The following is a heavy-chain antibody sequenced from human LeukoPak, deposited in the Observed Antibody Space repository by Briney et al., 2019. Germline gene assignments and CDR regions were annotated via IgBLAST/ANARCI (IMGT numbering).Heavy chain of an antibody. CDR1: GGSISSYY. J-gene: IGHJ3*02. Sequence: SETLSLTCTVSGGSISSYYWSWIRQPPGKGLEWIGYIYYSGSTNYNPSLKSRVTISVDTSKNQFSLKLSTVTAADTAVYYCARHSRAATTSPDAFDIWGQGTMVTVSS. D-gene: IGHD1-26*01. CDR3: ARHSRAATTSPDAFDI. CDR2: IYYSGST. V-gene: IGHV4-59*08.